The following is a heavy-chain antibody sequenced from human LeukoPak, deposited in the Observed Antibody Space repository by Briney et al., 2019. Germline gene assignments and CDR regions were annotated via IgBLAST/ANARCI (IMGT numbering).Heavy chain of an antibody. J-gene: IGHJ4*02. CDR3: ARDRFRATASLAFGGY. CDR1: GFTFSSYW. CDR2: IKQDGSER. D-gene: IGHD2-21*02. V-gene: IGHV3-7*01. Sequence: GGSLRLSCAASGFTFSSYWMSWVRQAPGKGLEWVASIKQDGSERHYVDSVKGRFTISKDNTKKSLYLQMNSLRAEDTAVYYCARDRFRATASLAFGGYWRQGTLVTVSS.